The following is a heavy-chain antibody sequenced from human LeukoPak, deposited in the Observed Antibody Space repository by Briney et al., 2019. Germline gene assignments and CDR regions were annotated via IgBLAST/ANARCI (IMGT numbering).Heavy chain of an antibody. CDR2: IIPIFGTA. V-gene: IGHV1-69*13. CDR1: GGTFSSYA. CDR3: ARDWRGYSYGYMPDV. D-gene: IGHD5-18*01. Sequence: GASVKVSCKASGGTFSSYAISWVRQAPGQGLEWMGGIIPIFGTANYAQKFQGRDTITADESTSTAYMELSSLRSEDTAVYYCARDWRGYSYGYMPDVWGQGTTVTVSS. J-gene: IGHJ6*02.